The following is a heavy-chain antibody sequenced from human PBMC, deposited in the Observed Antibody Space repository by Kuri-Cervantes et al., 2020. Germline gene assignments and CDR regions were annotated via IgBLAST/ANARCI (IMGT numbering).Heavy chain of an antibody. Sequence: GGSLRLSCAASGFTFDDYGMSWVRRAPGKGLEWVSGINWNGGSTGYADSVKGRFAISRDNAKNSLYLQMNSLRAEDTAVYYCAKVERITMIVVVITKGGFDYWGQGTLVTVSS. CDR3: AKVERITMIVVVITKGGFDY. V-gene: IGHV3-20*04. CDR2: INWNGGST. J-gene: IGHJ4*02. CDR1: GFTFDDYG. D-gene: IGHD3-22*01.